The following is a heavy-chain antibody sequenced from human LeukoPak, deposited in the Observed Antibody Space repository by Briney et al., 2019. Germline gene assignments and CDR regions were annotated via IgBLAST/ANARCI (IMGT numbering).Heavy chain of an antibody. CDR1: GFTVSSNY. Sequence: GGSLRLSCAASGFTVSSNYMSWVRQAPGKGLEWVSVIYSGGSTYYADSVKGRFTISRDNSKNTLYLQMNSLRAEDTAVYYCARVRRYYDTTGSDDAFDIWGQGTMVTVSS. V-gene: IGHV3-53*01. D-gene: IGHD3-22*01. CDR3: ARVRRYYDTTGSDDAFDI. CDR2: IYSGGST. J-gene: IGHJ3*02.